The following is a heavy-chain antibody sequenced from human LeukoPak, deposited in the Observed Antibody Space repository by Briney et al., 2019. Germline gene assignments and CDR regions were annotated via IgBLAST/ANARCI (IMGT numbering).Heavy chain of an antibody. J-gene: IGHJ4*02. Sequence: GGSLRLSCAASGFTFSSYSMNWVRQAPGKGLEWVAHINQDGSEKYYVDSVKGRFTISRDNAKNSLYLQMNSLRVEDTAVYYCARDSKSPVWGQGTVVTVSS. CDR1: GFTFSSYS. CDR2: INQDGSEK. V-gene: IGHV3-7*01. CDR3: ARDSKSPV. D-gene: IGHD2-2*01.